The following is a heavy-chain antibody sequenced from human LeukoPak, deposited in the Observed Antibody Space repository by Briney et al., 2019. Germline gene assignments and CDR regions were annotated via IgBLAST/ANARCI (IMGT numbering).Heavy chain of an antibody. CDR2: IKSKTDGGTT. Sequence: GGSLRLSCAASGFTFSNAWMSWVRQAPGKGLEWVGRIKSKTDGGTTDYAAPVKGRFTISRDDSKNTLYLQMNSLRAEDTAVYYCARDSTYNWNYGAFDIWGQGTMVTVSS. CDR1: GFTFSNAW. D-gene: IGHD1-7*01. J-gene: IGHJ3*02. CDR3: ARDSTYNWNYGAFDI. V-gene: IGHV3-15*01.